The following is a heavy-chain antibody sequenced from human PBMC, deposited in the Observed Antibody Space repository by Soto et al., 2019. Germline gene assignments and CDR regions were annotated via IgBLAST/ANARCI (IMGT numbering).Heavy chain of an antibody. D-gene: IGHD2-8*01. J-gene: IGHJ6*02. V-gene: IGHV4-61*01. Sequence: PSETLSLTCTVSGASISSGSYYWSWIRQPPGKGPEWIGYVYYSGITNYNPSLKSRVTLSIDTSKNQFSLKLTSVTAADTAVYYCARGGRVYAPRSPFYYGLDVWGQGTAVTVSS. CDR1: GASISSGSYY. CDR2: VYYSGIT. CDR3: ARGGRVYAPRSPFYYGLDV.